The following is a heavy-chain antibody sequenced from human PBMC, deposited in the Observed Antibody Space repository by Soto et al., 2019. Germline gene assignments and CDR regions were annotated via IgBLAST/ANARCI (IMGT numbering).Heavy chain of an antibody. Sequence: SETLSLTCTVSGGSISSYYWSWIRQPPGKGLEWIGYIYYSGSTNYNPSLKSRVTISVDTSKNQFSLKLSSVTAADTAVYYCARGISYYYYYMDVWGKGTTVTVSS. CDR2: IYYSGST. D-gene: IGHD3-16*02. CDR1: GGSISSYY. J-gene: IGHJ6*03. V-gene: IGHV4-59*08. CDR3: ARGISYYYYYMDV.